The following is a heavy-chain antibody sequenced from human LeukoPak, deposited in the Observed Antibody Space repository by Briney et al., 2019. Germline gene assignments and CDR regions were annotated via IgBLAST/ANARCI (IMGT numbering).Heavy chain of an antibody. J-gene: IGHJ6*03. Sequence: GGSLRLSCAASGFAFSSFAMGWVRQSPGKGLEWLSTINGGGNTTFYSDSVKGRFTISRDNSKNTLYLHMDSLRPEDTATYYCTKELHVAVAVADYYYFYMDVWGRGTAVTVSS. CDR1: GFAFSSFA. CDR3: TKELHVAVAVADYYYFYMDV. CDR2: INGGGNTT. V-gene: IGHV3-23*01. D-gene: IGHD6-19*01.